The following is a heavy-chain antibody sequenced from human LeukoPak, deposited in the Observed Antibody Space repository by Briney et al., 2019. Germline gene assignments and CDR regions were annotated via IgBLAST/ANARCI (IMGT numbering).Heavy chain of an antibody. CDR1: GYTFTGYY. CDR2: INPNSGGT. Sequence: ASVKVSCKASGYTFTGYYMHWVRQAPGQGLEWMGWINPNSGGTNYAQKFQGRVTMTRDTSISTAYMELSRLRSDDTAVYYCAREARYCTNGVCSGQFDYWGQGTLVTVSS. J-gene: IGHJ4*02. D-gene: IGHD2-8*01. CDR3: AREARYCTNGVCSGQFDY. V-gene: IGHV1-2*02.